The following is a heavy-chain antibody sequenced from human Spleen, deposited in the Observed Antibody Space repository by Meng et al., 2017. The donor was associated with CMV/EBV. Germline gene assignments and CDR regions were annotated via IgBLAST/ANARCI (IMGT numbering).Heavy chain of an antibody. CDR3: S. V-gene: IGHV6-1*01. J-gene: IGHJ4*02. Sequence: SETLSLTCAISGDCVSRNSVAWNWIGQSPPIGLEWLRRTHYRSKWYIDYVLTVKSRMIIDPDTSKDQFSLQVNTVTPEDTAVQVDSWGQGTLVTVSS. CDR2: THYRSKWYI. CDR1: GDCVSRNSVA.